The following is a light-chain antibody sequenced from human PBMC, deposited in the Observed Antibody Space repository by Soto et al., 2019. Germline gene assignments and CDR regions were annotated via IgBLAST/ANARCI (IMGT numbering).Light chain of an antibody. V-gene: IGKV1-5*03. CDR3: NQYDSIVQT. CDR1: QTISSW. J-gene: IGKJ1*01. Sequence: DIQMTQSPSTLSGSVGDRVTITCRASQTISSWLAWYQQKPGKAPKLLIYKASTLKSGVQSRFSGSGSGTDFTLTISRLEPEDFAVYYCNQYDSIVQTFGQGTKVDIK. CDR2: KAS.